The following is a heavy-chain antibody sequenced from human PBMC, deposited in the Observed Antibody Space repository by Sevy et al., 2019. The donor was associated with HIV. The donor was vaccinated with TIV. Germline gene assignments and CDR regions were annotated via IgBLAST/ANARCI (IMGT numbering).Heavy chain of an antibody. Sequence: SETLSLTCTVSGGSISAYYWSWLRQPPGKGLEYIGDIYYTGSTYYNPSLKSRVTISVDTSKTQFSLNLRSVTAVDTAVYYCARAPPVRSGDDSLNWLDPWGQGILVTVSS. CDR1: GGSISAYY. CDR3: ARAPPVRSGDDSLNWLDP. CDR2: IYYTGST. J-gene: IGHJ5*02. D-gene: IGHD5-12*01. V-gene: IGHV4-59*12.